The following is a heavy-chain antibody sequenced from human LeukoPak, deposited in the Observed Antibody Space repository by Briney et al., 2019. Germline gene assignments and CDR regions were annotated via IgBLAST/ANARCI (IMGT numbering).Heavy chain of an antibody. Sequence: PSETLSLTCTVSGYSISSGYYWGWIRQPPGKGLEWIGSIYHSGSTYYNPSLKSRVTISVDTSKNQFSLKLSSVTAADTAVYYCARARFLYDSSGYYHAFDIWGQGTMVTVSS. CDR1: GYSISSGYY. CDR2: IYHSGST. D-gene: IGHD3-22*01. J-gene: IGHJ3*02. CDR3: ARARFLYDSSGYYHAFDI. V-gene: IGHV4-38-2*02.